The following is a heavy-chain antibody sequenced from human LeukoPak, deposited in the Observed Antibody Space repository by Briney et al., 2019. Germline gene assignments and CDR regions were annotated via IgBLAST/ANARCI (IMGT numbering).Heavy chain of an antibody. V-gene: IGHV3-73*01. CDR3: SSDFGDYFGAFDI. CDR1: GFTFSGSA. CDR2: IRNKARNYAT. Sequence: GGSLKLSCAASGFTFSGSAMHWVRQASGKGPEWVGHIRNKARNYATAYGASMKGRFTISRDDSNNTAYLQMNSLKTEDTAVYYCSSDFGDYFGAFDIWGQGTTVTVSS. J-gene: IGHJ3*02. D-gene: IGHD4-17*01.